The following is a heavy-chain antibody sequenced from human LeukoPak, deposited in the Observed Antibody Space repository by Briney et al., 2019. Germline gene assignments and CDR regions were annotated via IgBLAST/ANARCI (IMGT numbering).Heavy chain of an antibody. CDR2: ISGSGGAT. CDR1: GFTFSSYA. Sequence: GGSLRLSCAASGFTFSSYAMDWVRQTPGKGLEWVSGISGSGGATYYADSVKGRFTISRDNSKNTLYLQMNSLRAEDTAIYYCPKVYNGWYYFDYWGQGTLVTVSS. D-gene: IGHD6-19*01. J-gene: IGHJ4*02. CDR3: PKVYNGWYYFDY. V-gene: IGHV3-23*01.